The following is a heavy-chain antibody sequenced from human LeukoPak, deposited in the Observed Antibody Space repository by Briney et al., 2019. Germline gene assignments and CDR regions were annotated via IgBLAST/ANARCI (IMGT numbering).Heavy chain of an antibody. CDR2: ISSSSGFI. J-gene: IGHJ4*02. CDR1: GFTFSSYL. V-gene: IGHV3-21*01. Sequence: GGSLRLSCVASGFTFSSYLLNWVRQAPGKGVEWVSSISSSSGFIYYADSVKGRFTISRDDAKNSLYLQMNSLRAEDTAVYYCARGGIQLWSDYWGQGTLVTVSS. D-gene: IGHD5-18*01. CDR3: ARGGIQLWSDY.